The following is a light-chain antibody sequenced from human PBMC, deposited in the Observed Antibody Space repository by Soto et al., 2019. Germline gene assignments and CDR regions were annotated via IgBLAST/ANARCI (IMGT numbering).Light chain of an antibody. CDR2: GNS. Sequence: HSVLTQPPSVSGALGQSVIIACAWMSSKIGAGYDVHWYQQLPGTAPKLLIYGNSNRPSGVPDRFSGSKSGTSGSLAITGLQAEDEADYYCQSYDSSLSGYVFGTGTKVTVL. CDR1: SSKIGAGYD. J-gene: IGLJ1*01. CDR3: QSYDSSLSGYV. V-gene: IGLV1-40*01.